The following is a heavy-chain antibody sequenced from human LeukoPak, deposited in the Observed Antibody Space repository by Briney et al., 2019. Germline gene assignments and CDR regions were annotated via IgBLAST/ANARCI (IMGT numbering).Heavy chain of an antibody. CDR1: GFTFSSYA. D-gene: IGHD3-22*01. Sequence: GGSLRLSCAASGFTFSSYAMSWVRQAPGKGLEWVSAISGSGGSTYYADSVKGRFTISRDNSKNTLYLQMNSLRAEDTAVYYCAKGDGIVVRTSSAFDIWGQGTMVTVSS. V-gene: IGHV3-23*01. CDR2: ISGSGGST. CDR3: AKGDGIVVRTSSAFDI. J-gene: IGHJ3*02.